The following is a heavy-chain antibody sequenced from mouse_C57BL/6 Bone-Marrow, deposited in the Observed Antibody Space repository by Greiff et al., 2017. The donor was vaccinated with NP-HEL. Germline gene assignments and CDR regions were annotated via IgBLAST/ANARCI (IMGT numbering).Heavy chain of an antibody. CDR2: IYPGSGST. V-gene: IGHV1-55*01. Sequence: QVQLQQPGAELVKPGASVKMSCKASGYTFTSYWITWVKQRPGQGLEWIGDIYPGSGSTNYNEKFKSKATLTVDTSSSTAYMQLSSLTSEDSAVYYGARRDDPPGGDGYPFAYWGQGTLVTVSA. D-gene: IGHD2-3*01. CDR1: GYTFTSYW. CDR3: ARRDDPPGGDGYPFAY. J-gene: IGHJ3*01.